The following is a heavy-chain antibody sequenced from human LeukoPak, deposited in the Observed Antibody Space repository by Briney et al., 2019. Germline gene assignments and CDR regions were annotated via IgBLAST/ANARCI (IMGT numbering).Heavy chain of an antibody. D-gene: IGHD5-18*01. CDR3: ASTSAMVYFDY. CDR1: GGSFSGYH. CDR2: INHRGST. V-gene: IGHV4-34*01. J-gene: IGHJ4*02. Sequence: SETLSLTCAVYGGSFSGYHWSWIRQPPGKGLEWIGEINHRGSTNYNPSLKSRVAISVDTSKNQFSLKLSSVTAADTAVYYCASTSAMVYFDYWGQGTLVTVSS.